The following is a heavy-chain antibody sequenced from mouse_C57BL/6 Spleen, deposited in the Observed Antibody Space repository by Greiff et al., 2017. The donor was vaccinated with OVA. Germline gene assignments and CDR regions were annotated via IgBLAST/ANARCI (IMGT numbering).Heavy chain of an antibody. CDR3: ARGGDGSVFLDY. J-gene: IGHJ2*01. CDR1: GYTFTRYW. V-gene: IGHV1-55*01. CDR2: IYPGSGST. D-gene: IGHD1-1*01. Sequence: QVQLQQPGAELVKPGASVKMSCKASGYTFTRYWITWVKQRPGQGLEWIGDIYPGSGSTNYNEKFKSKATLTVDTSSSTAYMQLSSLTSEDSAVYDCARGGDGSVFLDYWGKGTTLTGSS.